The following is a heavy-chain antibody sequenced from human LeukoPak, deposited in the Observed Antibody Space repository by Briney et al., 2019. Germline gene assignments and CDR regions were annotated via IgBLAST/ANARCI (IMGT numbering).Heavy chain of an antibody. CDR2: INPNSGGT. V-gene: IGHV1-2*06. Sequence: ASVKVSCKASGYTFTGYYMHWVRQAPGQGLEWMGRINPNSGGTNYAQKFQGRVTMTRDTSISTAYMELSRLRSDDTAVYYCARDMSGRTAYFQHSGQGTLVTVSS. D-gene: IGHD1-26*01. CDR3: ARDMSGRTAYFQH. J-gene: IGHJ1*01. CDR1: GYTFTGYY.